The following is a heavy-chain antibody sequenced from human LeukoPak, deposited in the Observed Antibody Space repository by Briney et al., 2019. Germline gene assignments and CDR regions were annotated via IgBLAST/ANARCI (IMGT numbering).Heavy chain of an antibody. CDR3: ARRDYYYYYYMDV. CDR1: GGSFSGYY. CDR2: INHSRST. Sequence: PSETLSLTCAVYGGSFSGYYWGWIRQPPGKGLEWIGEINHSRSTNYNPSLKSRVTISVDTSKNQFSLKLSSVTAADTAVYYCARRDYYYYYYMDVWGKGTTVTVSS. V-gene: IGHV4-34*01. J-gene: IGHJ6*03.